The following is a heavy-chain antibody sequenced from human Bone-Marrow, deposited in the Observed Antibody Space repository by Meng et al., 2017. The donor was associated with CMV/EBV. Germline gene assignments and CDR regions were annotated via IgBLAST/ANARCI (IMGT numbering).Heavy chain of an antibody. CDR2: ITWNSGRL. CDR1: GFTFDDYA. V-gene: IGHV3-9*01. J-gene: IGHJ4*02. CDR3: ARMTIFGFDY. D-gene: IGHD3-3*01. Sequence: SLKISCAASGFTFDDYAMHWVRQAPGKGLEWVSGITWNSGRLVYADSVKGRFTISRDNAKNSLYLQMNSLRAEDTAVYYCARMTIFGFDYWGQGTLVTVSS.